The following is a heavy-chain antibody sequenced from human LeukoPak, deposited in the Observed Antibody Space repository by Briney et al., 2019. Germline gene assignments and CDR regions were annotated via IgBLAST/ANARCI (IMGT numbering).Heavy chain of an antibody. Sequence: GGSLRLSCVAAGFTFSSYWMSWVRQAPGKWREWVANIKQDGSEKDYVDSVKGRFTISRDNAENSLYLQMNSLTAEDSAVYYCASETVEKPTISWGQGTPVTVSS. CDR1: GFTFSSYW. J-gene: IGHJ5*02. V-gene: IGHV3-7*01. CDR2: IKQDGSEK. CDR3: ASETVEKPTIS. D-gene: IGHD5-24*01.